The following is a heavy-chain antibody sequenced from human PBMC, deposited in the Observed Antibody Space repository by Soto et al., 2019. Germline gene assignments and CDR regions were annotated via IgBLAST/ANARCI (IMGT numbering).Heavy chain of an antibody. V-gene: IGHV3-23*01. J-gene: IGHJ5*02. CDR2: ISGSGGST. CDR3: AQTVLLDTGFDP. CDR1: GFTFSSYA. Sequence: GGSLRLSCAASGFTFSSYAMSWVRQAPGKGLEWVSAISGSGGSTYYADSVKGRFTISRDNSKNTLYLQMNSLRAEDTAVYYCAQTVLLDTGFDPWGQGTLVTVSS. D-gene: IGHD5-18*01.